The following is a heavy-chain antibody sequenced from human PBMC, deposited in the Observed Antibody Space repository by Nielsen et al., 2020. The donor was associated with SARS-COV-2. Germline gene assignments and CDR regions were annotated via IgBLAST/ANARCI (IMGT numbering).Heavy chain of an antibody. CDR1: GYTFTSYG. CDR2: ISAYNGNT. D-gene: IGHD3-10*01. J-gene: IGHJ4*02. Sequence: ASVKVSCKASGYTFTSYGISWVRQAPGQGLEWMGWISAYNGNTNYAQKLQGRVTMTTDTSTSTAYMELRSLRSDDTAVYYCARAGLWFGDFILRYFDHWGQGTLVTVSS. V-gene: IGHV1-18*01. CDR3: ARAGLWFGDFILRYFDH.